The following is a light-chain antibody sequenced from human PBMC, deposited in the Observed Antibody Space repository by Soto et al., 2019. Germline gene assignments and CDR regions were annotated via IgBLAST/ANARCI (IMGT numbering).Light chain of an antibody. J-gene: IGKJ4*01. CDR2: AAS. CDR3: QKYNSAPLT. CDR1: QGITNY. Sequence: DIQMTQSPSSLSASVGDRVTITCRASQGITNYLAWYQQKPGRVPKLLIYAASTLQSAVPPRFSGSGSGTDFTLTISSLEPEDVATYYCQKYNSAPLTFGGGTKVEIK. V-gene: IGKV1-27*01.